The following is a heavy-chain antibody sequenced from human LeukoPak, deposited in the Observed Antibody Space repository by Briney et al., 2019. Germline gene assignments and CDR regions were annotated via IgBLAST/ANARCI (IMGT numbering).Heavy chain of an antibody. V-gene: IGHV4-59*08. D-gene: IGHD2-2*01. Sequence: SETLSLTCTVPGGSISSYYWSWIRQPPGKGLEWIGYIYYSGSTNYNPSLKSRVTISVDTSKNQFSLKLSSVTAADTAVYYCARASRTVGRLDYWGQGTLVTVSS. CDR3: ARASRTVGRLDY. CDR1: GGSISSYY. J-gene: IGHJ4*02. CDR2: IYYSGST.